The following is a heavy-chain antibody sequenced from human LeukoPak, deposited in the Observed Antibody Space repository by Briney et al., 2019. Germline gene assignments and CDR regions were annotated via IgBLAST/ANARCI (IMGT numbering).Heavy chain of an antibody. J-gene: IGHJ6*03. V-gene: IGHV5-51*01. CDR3: ARRSAVAPYYYMDV. Sequence: GEALKISCQGSGYSFTTYWIGWVRQMPGKGLEWMGIIYPGDSDTRYSPSFQGQVTISADKSINTAYLQWSSLKASDTAMYYCARRSAVAPYYYMDVWGKGTTVTVSS. CDR1: GYSFTTYW. CDR2: IYPGDSDT.